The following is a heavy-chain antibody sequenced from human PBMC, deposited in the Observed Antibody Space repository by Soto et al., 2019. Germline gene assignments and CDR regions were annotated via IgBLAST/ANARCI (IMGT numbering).Heavy chain of an antibody. CDR3: AGSDYGDYAWLYFDD. CDR2: ISSSGSTI. V-gene: IGHV3-11*01. D-gene: IGHD4-17*01. J-gene: IGHJ4*02. CDR1: GFTFSDYY. Sequence: GGSLRLSCAASGFTFSDYYMSWIRQAPGKGLEWVSYISSSGSTIYYADSVKGRSTISRDNAKNSLYLQMNSLRAEDTAVYYCAGSDYGDYAWLYFDDWGQGTLVTVS.